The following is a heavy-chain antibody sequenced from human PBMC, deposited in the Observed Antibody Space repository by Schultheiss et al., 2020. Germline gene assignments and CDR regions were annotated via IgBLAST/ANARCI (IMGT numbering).Heavy chain of an antibody. Sequence: GGSLRLSCAASGFTFSSYGMHWVGQAPGKGLEWVAVISYDGSNRYYAESVKGRFTVSRDNSKNTLYLQMNSLRTEDTAVYYCARSWSHDAFDIWGQGTMVTVSS. CDR2: ISYDGSNR. D-gene: IGHD3-10*01. CDR1: GFTFSSYG. J-gene: IGHJ3*02. V-gene: IGHV3-30*03. CDR3: ARSWSHDAFDI.